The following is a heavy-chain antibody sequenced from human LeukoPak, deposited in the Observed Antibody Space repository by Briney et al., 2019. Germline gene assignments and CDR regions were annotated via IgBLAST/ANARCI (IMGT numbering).Heavy chain of an antibody. V-gene: IGHV3-21*01. CDR1: GFTFSSYN. CDR3: ARYYDGSGSPLDY. J-gene: IGHJ4*02. Sequence: GGSLRLSCAASGFTFSSYNVNWVRQAPGKGLEWVSYISSSGRYIYYADSVKGRFTISRDNAKNSLDLQMNSLRAEDTAVYYCARYYDGSGSPLDYWGQGTLVTVSP. D-gene: IGHD3-10*01. CDR2: ISSSGRYI.